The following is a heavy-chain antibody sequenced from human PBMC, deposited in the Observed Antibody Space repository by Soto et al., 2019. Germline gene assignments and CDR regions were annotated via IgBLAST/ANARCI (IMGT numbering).Heavy chain of an antibody. CDR1: GFTFSSYW. J-gene: IGHJ4*02. D-gene: IGHD3-10*01. CDR2: INSDGSST. V-gene: IGHV3-74*01. CDR3: ARELLWFGEIGY. Sequence: PGGSMRLSCAASGFTFSSYWMHWVRQAPGKGLVWVSRINSDGSSTSYADSVKGRFTISRDNAKNTLYLQMSSLRAEDTAVYYCARELLWFGEIGYWGQGTLVTVSS.